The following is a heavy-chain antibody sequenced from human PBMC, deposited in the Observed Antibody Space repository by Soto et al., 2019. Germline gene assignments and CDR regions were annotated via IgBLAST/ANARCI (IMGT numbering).Heavy chain of an antibody. Sequence: QVQLQESGPGLVKPSGTLSLTCAVSGGSISGSNWWSWVRQPPGKGLEWIGEIYHSGSTNYNPSLKSRVTISVDKSKNQFSLKLSSVTAADTAVYYYARSTTVTTDDKDFDYWGQGTLVTVSS. CDR2: IYHSGST. CDR3: ARSTTVTTDDKDFDY. CDR1: GGSISGSNW. V-gene: IGHV4-4*02. D-gene: IGHD4-17*01. J-gene: IGHJ4*02.